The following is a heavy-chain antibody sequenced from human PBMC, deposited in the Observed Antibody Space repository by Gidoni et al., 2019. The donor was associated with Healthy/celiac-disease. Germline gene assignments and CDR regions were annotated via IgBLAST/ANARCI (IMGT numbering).Heavy chain of an antibody. D-gene: IGHD7-27*01. CDR3: ARGDWGSAFDI. V-gene: IGHV3-30*04. Sequence: QVQLVESGGGVVQPGRSLRLSCAASGFTFSSYAMHWVRQAPGKGLEWVAVISYDGSNKYYADSVKGRFTISRDNSKNTLYLQMNSLRAEDTAVYYCARGDWGSAFDIWGQGTMVTVSS. CDR1: GFTFSSYA. CDR2: ISYDGSNK. J-gene: IGHJ3*02.